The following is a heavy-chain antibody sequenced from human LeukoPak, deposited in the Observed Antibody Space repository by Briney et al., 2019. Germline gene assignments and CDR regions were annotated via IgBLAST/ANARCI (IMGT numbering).Heavy chain of an antibody. J-gene: IGHJ4*02. Sequence: GGSLRLSCAASGFAFSSYAMSWVRQAPGKGLEWVSGMSGNAATTYYADSVKGRFTISRDNSKNTLYLQMNNLRVEDTAVYYCARRDYYDSSGYSPLFDYWGQGTLVTVSS. CDR2: MSGNAATT. CDR1: GFAFSSYA. V-gene: IGHV3-23*01. D-gene: IGHD3-22*01. CDR3: ARRDYYDSSGYSPLFDY.